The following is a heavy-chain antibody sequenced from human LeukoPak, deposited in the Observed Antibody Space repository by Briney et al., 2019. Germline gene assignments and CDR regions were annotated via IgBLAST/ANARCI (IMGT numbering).Heavy chain of an antibody. CDR2: ISYDGSNK. CDR3: ARDGVRVRQYTTVYYFDY. Sequence: PGGSLRLSCAASGFTFSSYAMHWVRQAPGKGLEWVAVISYDGSNKYYADSVKGRFTISRDNSKNTLYLQMNSLRAEDTAVYYCARDGVRVRQYTTVYYFDYWGQGTLVTVSS. CDR1: GFTFSSYA. V-gene: IGHV3-30-3*01. J-gene: IGHJ4*02. D-gene: IGHD4-17*01.